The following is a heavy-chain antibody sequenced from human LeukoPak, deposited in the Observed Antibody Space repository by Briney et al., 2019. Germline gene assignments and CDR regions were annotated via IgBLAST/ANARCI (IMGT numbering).Heavy chain of an antibody. J-gene: IGHJ2*01. CDR3: ARDSPLHWYFDL. CDR2: IKQDGSEK. CDR1: EFTFPMYW. V-gene: IGHV3-7*01. Sequence: PGGSLRLSCAASEFTFPMYWMSWVRQAPGKGLEWVADIKQDGSEKYYVDSVKGRFTISRQNAKKSLFLQMNSLRAEDTAVYYCARDSPLHWYFDLWGRGTLVTVSS.